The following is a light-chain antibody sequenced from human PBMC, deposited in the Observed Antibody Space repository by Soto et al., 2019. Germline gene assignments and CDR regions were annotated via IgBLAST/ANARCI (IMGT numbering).Light chain of an antibody. J-gene: IGKJ4*01. CDR3: QQYNKWPLT. V-gene: IGKV3D-15*01. CDR1: QSVSSN. Sequence: EIVMTQSPATLSVSPGERATLSCRANQSVSSNLAWYQQKPGQAPRLLIYGASTRATGIPARFSGSGSGTEFTLTISSLQSEDFAVYYCQQYNKWPLTFGGGTKVEIK. CDR2: GAS.